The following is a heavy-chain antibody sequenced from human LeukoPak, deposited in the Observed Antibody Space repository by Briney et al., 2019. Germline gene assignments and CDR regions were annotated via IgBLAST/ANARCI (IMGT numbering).Heavy chain of an antibody. CDR2: ISSGGTTI. D-gene: IGHD3-16*01. CDR3: ARVWDDAFDI. J-gene: IGHJ3*02. Sequence: PGGSLRLSCAASAFTFSDYYMSWFRQAPGKGLEWVSYISSGGTTIYYADSVKGRFTISRDNARNSLYLQMNSLRAEDTAVYYCARVWDDAFDIWGQGTMVTVSS. V-gene: IGHV3-11*04. CDR1: AFTFSDYY.